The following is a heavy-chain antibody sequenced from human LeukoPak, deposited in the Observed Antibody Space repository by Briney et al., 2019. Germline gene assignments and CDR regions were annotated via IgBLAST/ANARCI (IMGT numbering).Heavy chain of an antibody. Sequence: GGSLRLSCAASGFTFSSYAMHWVRQAPGKGLEWVAVISYDGRNEYYADSVKGRFTISRDNSKNTLYLQMNSLRAEDTAVYYCARGNCGSFCPFDYWGQGTLVTVSS. CDR2: ISYDGRNE. V-gene: IGHV3-30*04. J-gene: IGHJ4*02. CDR1: GFTFSSYA. D-gene: IGHD1-26*01. CDR3: ARGNCGSFCPFDY.